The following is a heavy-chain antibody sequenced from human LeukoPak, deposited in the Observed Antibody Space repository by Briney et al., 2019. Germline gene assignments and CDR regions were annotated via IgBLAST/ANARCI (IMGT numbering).Heavy chain of an antibody. J-gene: IGHJ6*02. D-gene: IGHD3-10*01. CDR1: GFTFTSSA. CDR2: IVVGSGNT. V-gene: IGHV1-58*01. Sequence: ASVKVSCKASGFTFTSSAVQWVRQARGQRLEWIGWIVVGSGNTNYAQKFQERVTITRDMSTSTAYMELSSLRSEDTAVYYCATCGGLLCSRYYYYGMDVWGQGTTVTVSS. CDR3: ATCGGLLCSRYYYYGMDV.